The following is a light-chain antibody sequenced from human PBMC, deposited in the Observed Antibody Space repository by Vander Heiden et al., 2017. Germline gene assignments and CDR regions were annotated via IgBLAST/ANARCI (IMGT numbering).Light chain of an antibody. CDR2: YAS. V-gene: IGKV6D-21*02. CDR3: HQSRRVPNT. Sequence: EIVLTQSPDFQSVTPKEKVTITCRASQSIGSSLHWYQQKPDQSPQLLIKYASQSISGVPSRFSGSGSGTDGTRTSNSLEAEDAAAYEGHQSRRVPNTFGQGTKLEIK. CDR1: QSIGSS. J-gene: IGKJ2*01.